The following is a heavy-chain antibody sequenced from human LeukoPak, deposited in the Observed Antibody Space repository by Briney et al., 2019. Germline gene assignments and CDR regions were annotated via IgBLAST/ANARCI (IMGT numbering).Heavy chain of an antibody. CDR3: ARVRDIVVVVAASTLLFDP. CDR1: GIPFKKYG. V-gene: IGHV3-30*19. D-gene: IGHD2-15*01. Sequence: GGSLRLSCAVSGIPFKKYGMHWVRQAPGKGLEWVAVISYDGSNKYYADSVKGRFTISRDNSKNTLYLQMNSLRAEDTAVYYCARVRDIVVVVAASTLLFDPWGQGTLVTVSS. J-gene: IGHJ5*02. CDR2: ISYDGSNK.